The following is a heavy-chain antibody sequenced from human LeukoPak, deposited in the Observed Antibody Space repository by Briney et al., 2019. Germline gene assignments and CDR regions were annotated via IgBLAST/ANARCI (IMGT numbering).Heavy chain of an antibody. CDR2: IIPIFGTA. Sequence: SVKVSCEASGGTFSSYAISWVRQAPGQGLEWMGGIIPIFGTANYAQKFQGRVTITADESTSTAYMELSSLRSEDTAVYYCARGGGYCSSTSCPYNWFDPWGQGTLVTVSS. J-gene: IGHJ5*02. CDR3: ARGGGYCSSTSCPYNWFDP. CDR1: GGTFSSYA. V-gene: IGHV1-69*13. D-gene: IGHD2-2*01.